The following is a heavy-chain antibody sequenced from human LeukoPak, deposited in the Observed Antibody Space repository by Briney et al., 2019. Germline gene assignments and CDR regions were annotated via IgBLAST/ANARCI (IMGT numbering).Heavy chain of an antibody. CDR3: ASALGEYSSSSGDY. Sequence: GASVKVSCKASGYTFTGYYMHWVRQAPGQGLEWMGWINPNSGGTNYAQKFQGRVTMTRDTSISTAYMELSRLRSDDTAVYYCASALGEYSSSSGDYWGQGTLVTVSS. J-gene: IGHJ4*02. CDR2: INPNSGGT. D-gene: IGHD6-6*01. CDR1: GYTFTGYY. V-gene: IGHV1-2*02.